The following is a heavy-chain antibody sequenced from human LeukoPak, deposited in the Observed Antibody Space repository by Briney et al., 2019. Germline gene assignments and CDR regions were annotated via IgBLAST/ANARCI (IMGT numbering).Heavy chain of an antibody. V-gene: IGHV1-69*05. Sequence: SVKVSCKASGATFTIYAISWVRHAPGQGHEWMGGIIPIFGRANYAQKFQGRVTITTDESTSTAYMELSSLRSEDTAVYYCARGECSGGSCYSNHYYYMDVWGKGTTVTVSS. J-gene: IGHJ6*03. CDR2: IIPIFGRA. CDR1: GATFTIYA. CDR3: ARGECSGGSCYSNHYYYMDV. D-gene: IGHD2-15*01.